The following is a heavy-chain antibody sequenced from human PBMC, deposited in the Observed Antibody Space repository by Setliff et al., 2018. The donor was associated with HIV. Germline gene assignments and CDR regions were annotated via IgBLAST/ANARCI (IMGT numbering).Heavy chain of an antibody. J-gene: IGHJ4*01. CDR2: INAGYGNT. V-gene: IGHV1-3*01. D-gene: IGHD4-17*01. CDR1: GYTFTSYA. CDR3: ARSPGDYLFDY. Sequence: ASVKVSCKASGYTFTSYAIHWVRQAPGQSLEWMGWINAGYGNTKYSQKFQGRVTITRDASASTAYMELSSLRSEDTAVYYCARSPGDYLFDYWGRGTQVTVSS.